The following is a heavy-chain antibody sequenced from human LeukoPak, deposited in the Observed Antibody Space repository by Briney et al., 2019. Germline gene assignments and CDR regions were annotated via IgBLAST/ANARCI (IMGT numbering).Heavy chain of an antibody. D-gene: IGHD1-26*01. V-gene: IGHV3-11*04. CDR1: GFTFTDYY. CDR2: ISDSGTTV. Sequence: GGSLRLSCAASGFTFTDYYMTWIRQAPGKGLQWVAYISDSGTTVDYADSVKGRFSISKDNAENSLYLQMHSLRVEDTGFYYCARDVGADFWGQGTLVTVSS. CDR3: ARDVGADF. J-gene: IGHJ4*02.